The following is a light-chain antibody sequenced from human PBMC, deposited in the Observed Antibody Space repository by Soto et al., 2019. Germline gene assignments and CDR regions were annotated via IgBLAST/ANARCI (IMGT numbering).Light chain of an antibody. CDR1: QSISSW. Sequence: DIQMTQSPSTLSASVGDRFTITCRASQSISSWLAWYQQKPGKAPKILIYKASSLESGVPSRFSGSGFGTEFTITISSLQPDDSATYYCQQYNNYPWTFGQGTKVDIK. CDR3: QQYNNYPWT. V-gene: IGKV1-5*03. J-gene: IGKJ1*01. CDR2: KAS.